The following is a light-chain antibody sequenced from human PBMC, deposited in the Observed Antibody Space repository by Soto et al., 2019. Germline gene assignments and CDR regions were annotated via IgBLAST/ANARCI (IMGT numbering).Light chain of an antibody. CDR1: QSILYSSDNKNY. CDR3: QQYYNTPYT. J-gene: IGKJ2*01. V-gene: IGKV4-1*01. Sequence: DIVMTQSPDSLAVSLGERATINCKSSQSILYSSDNKNYLLWYQQKPGQPPKLLMYWASTRESGVPDRFSGSGSGTDFTLTISSLQAEDVAVYYCQQYYNTPYTFGQGTKLEFK. CDR2: WAS.